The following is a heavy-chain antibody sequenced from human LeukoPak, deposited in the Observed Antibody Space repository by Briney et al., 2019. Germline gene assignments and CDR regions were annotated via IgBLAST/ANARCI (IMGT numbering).Heavy chain of an antibody. D-gene: IGHD3-10*01. J-gene: IGHJ4*02. V-gene: IGHV1-69*06. CDR2: IIPIFGTA. Sequence: SVNLSCKASGRTFRSYAISWVRQAPGQGLEGMGEIIPIFGTANYAQKLQGRVTITADKSTSTAYMELSSLRSEDTAVYYCARERFGELTHTPVFDYWGQGTLVTVSS. CDR3: ARERFGELTHTPVFDY. CDR1: GRTFRSYA.